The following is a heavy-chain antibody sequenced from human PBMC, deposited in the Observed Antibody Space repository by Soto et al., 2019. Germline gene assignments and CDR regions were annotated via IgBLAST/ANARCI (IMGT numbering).Heavy chain of an antibody. CDR1: GDSVSSNSAA. V-gene: IGHV6-1*01. CDR2: TYYRSKWYN. D-gene: IGHD6-19*01. J-gene: IGHJ6*02. Sequence: SQTLSLTCAISGDSVSSNSAAWNWIRQSPSRGLEWLGRTYYRSKWYNDYAVSVKSRITITPSTSKIQFSLRLNAVTPEDPAVYYCARDPEYSRGWYGPTNRYHGMHDWGQETTVTV. CDR3: ARDPEYSRGWYGPTNRYHGMHD.